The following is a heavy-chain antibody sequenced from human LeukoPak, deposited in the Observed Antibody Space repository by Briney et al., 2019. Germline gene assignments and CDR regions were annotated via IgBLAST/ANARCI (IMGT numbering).Heavy chain of an antibody. D-gene: IGHD3-22*01. CDR1: GGTFSSYA. CDR3: ARVCVSHDYYDSSGYYRD. Sequence: GSSVKVSCKASGGTFSSYAISWVRQAPGQGLEWMGGIIPIFGTANYAQKFQGRVTITADKSTSTAYMELSSLRSEDTAVYYCARVCVSHDYYDSSGYYRDWGQGTLVTVSS. J-gene: IGHJ4*02. V-gene: IGHV1-69*06. CDR2: IIPIFGTA.